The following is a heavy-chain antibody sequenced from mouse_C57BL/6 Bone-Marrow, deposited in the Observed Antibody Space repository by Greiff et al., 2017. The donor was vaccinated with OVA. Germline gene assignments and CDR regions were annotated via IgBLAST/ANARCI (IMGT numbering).Heavy chain of an antibody. CDR2: IYPRSGNT. Sequence: VKLQQSGAELARPGASVKLSCKASGYTFTSYGISWVKQRTGQGLEWIGEIYPRSGNTYYNEKFKGKATLTADKSSSTAYMELRSLTSEDSAVYFCARGRLTTVVGAMDYWGQGTSVTVSS. J-gene: IGHJ4*01. D-gene: IGHD1-1*01. CDR1: GYTFTSYG. V-gene: IGHV1-81*01. CDR3: ARGRLTTVVGAMDY.